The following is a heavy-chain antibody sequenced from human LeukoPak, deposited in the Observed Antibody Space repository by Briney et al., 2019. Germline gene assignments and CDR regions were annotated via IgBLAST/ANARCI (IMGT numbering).Heavy chain of an antibody. Sequence: GGSLRLSCIASGSTLRNNIMTWVRQAPGKGLEWVSSLSFIDDSTYYADSVKGRFTISRDTSKNTLSLQMNSLIPEDTGVYYCGREGYTSGYAGAFDTWGQGTMVTVSS. CDR2: LSFIDDST. V-gene: IGHV3-23*01. CDR3: GREGYTSGYAGAFDT. D-gene: IGHD2-2*01. J-gene: IGHJ3*02. CDR1: GSTLRNNI.